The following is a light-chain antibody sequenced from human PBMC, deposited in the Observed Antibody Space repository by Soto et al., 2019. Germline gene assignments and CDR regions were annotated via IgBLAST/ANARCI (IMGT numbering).Light chain of an antibody. Sequence: EVVLTQSPGTLSLSPGERATLSCRASQSVSNKYLAWYQQKPGQAPRLLLFGSSDRPTGIPDRFSGSGSGTDFTLTISRLEPDDWAVYYCQPYCSSRPYTFGQGTKLEIK. CDR1: QSVSNKY. CDR2: GSS. CDR3: QPYCSSRPYT. J-gene: IGKJ2*01. V-gene: IGKV3-20*01.